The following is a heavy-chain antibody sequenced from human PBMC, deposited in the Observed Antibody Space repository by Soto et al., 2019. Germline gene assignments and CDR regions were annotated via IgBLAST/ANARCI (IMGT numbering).Heavy chain of an antibody. CDR2: IYYSGST. Sequence: QVQLQESGPGLVKPSQTLSLTCTVSGGSISSGGYYWSWIRQHPGKGLEWIGYIYYSGSTYYNPSLKSRVTISVDTSQNQFSVKLSSVTAADTAVYYCARQRTVTPTIDYWGQGTLVTVSS. V-gene: IGHV4-31*03. CDR3: ARQRTVTPTIDY. D-gene: IGHD4-17*01. J-gene: IGHJ4*02. CDR1: GGSISSGGYY.